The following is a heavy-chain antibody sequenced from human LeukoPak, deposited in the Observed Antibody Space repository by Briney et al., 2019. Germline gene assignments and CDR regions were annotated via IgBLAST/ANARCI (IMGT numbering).Heavy chain of an antibody. CDR2: IYYSGST. V-gene: IGHV4-39*01. D-gene: IGHD3-22*01. CDR3: ARHLQRGFHFDY. CDR1: GSISSSSYY. J-gene: IGHJ4*02. Sequence: KASEPVPHLHCLCGSISSSSYYWGWIRQPPGKGLEWIGSIYYSGSTYYNPSLKSRVTISVDTSKNQFSLKLSSVTAADTAVYYCARHLQRGFHFDYWGQGTLVTVSS.